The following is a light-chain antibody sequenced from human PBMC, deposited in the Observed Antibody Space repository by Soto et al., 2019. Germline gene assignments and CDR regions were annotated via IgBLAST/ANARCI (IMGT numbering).Light chain of an antibody. CDR3: QQFNSFSFN. Sequence: DIQLTQSPSFLSASVGDRVTITCRASRGISNSLAWYQQKPGEAPKLLIYAASTLQSGVPSRFSGSGSGTEFTLTVSSLQPEDFATYYCQQFNSFSFNFGPGTKVDIK. J-gene: IGKJ3*01. CDR1: RGISNS. CDR2: AAS. V-gene: IGKV1-9*01.